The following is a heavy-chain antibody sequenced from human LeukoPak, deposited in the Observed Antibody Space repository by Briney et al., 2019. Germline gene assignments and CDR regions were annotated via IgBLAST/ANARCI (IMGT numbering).Heavy chain of an antibody. CDR1: RFTISSYA. D-gene: IGHD1-26*01. J-gene: IGHJ3*02. Sequence: PGGSLRLSCAASRFTISSYAMSWVRQAPGKGLEWVSIIYSGGSTFYADSVKGRFTISRDNSKNTLYLQMNSLRAEDTAVYYCARGGSYLSAFDIWGQGTMVTVSS. CDR3: ARGGSYLSAFDI. V-gene: IGHV3-53*01. CDR2: IYSGGST.